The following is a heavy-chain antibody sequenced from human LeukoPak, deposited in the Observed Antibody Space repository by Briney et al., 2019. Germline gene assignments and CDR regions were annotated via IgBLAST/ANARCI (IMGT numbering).Heavy chain of an antibody. CDR2: INPNSGGT. CDR1: GGTFSSYA. CDR3: ARGCPIDKYYYDSSGYYY. J-gene: IGHJ4*02. V-gene: IGHV1-2*02. D-gene: IGHD3-22*01. Sequence: ASVTVSCKASGGTFSSYAISWVRQAPGQGLEWMGWINPNSGGTNYAQKFQGRVTMTRDTSISTAYMELSRLRSDDTAVYYCARGCPIDKYYYDSSGYYYWGQGTLVTVSS.